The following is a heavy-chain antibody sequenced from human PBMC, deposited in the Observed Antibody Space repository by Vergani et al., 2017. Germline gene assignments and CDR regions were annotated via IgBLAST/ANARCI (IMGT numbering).Heavy chain of an antibody. CDR1: GFTFSSYA. CDR3: ANTAAPGPRGRGTGN. J-gene: IGHJ4*02. D-gene: IGHD6-13*01. Sequence: EVQLVESGGGLVQPGGSLRLSCSTFGFTFSSYAMYWVRQAPGKGLEFVSSISTNGGTTYYADSVKGRFTISRDNSESTLHLQMTSLRAEDTAVYYCANTAAPGPRGRGTGNWGQGTLVTVSS. V-gene: IGHV3-64D*06. CDR2: ISTNGGTT.